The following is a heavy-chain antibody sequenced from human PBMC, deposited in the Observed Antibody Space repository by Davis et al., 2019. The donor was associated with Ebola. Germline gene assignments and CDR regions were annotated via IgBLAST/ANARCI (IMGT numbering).Heavy chain of an antibody. CDR1: GFTFSSYG. V-gene: IGHV3-30*03. D-gene: IGHD3-16*02. CDR2: ISFDGSNK. CDR3: ASPGVGGSYRAKYYYYGMDV. Sequence: PGGSLRPSCAAPGFTFSSYGMHWVRQAPGKGLEWGAVISFDGSNKYYADSVKGRFTISRHNSKNTLYLQMNSLKAEDTAVYNCASPGVGGSYRAKYYYYGMDVWGQGTTVTVSS. J-gene: IGHJ6*02.